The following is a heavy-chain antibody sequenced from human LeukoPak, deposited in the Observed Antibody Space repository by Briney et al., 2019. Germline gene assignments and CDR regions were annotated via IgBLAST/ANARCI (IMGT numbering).Heavy chain of an antibody. V-gene: IGHV5-10-1*01. CDR1: GYSFTTYW. CDR2: IDPSDSYT. D-gene: IGHD6-13*01. J-gene: IGHJ4*02. CDR3: ARHAKAYGSSCDY. Sequence: GESLKISCKGSGYSFTTYWTSWVRQMPGKGLEWMGRIDPSDSYTNYSPSFQGHVTISADKSFSTAYLQWTSLKASDTAMYYCARHAKAYGSSCDYWGQGTLVTVS.